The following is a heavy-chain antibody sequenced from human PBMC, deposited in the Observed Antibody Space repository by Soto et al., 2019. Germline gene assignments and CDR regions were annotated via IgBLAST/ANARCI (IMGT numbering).Heavy chain of an antibody. D-gene: IGHD4-17*01. CDR1: GGTFSSYA. Sequence: VKVSCKASGGTFSSYAISWVRQAPGQGLEWMGGIIPIFGTANYAQKFQGRVTITADKSTSTAYMELSSLRSEDTAVYYCARTRGKTTVTTFDYWGQGTLVTVSS. CDR2: IIPIFGTA. J-gene: IGHJ4*02. CDR3: ARTRGKTTVTTFDY. V-gene: IGHV1-69*06.